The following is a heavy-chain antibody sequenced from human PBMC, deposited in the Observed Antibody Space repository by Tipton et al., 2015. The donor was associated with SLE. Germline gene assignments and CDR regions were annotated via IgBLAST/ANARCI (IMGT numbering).Heavy chain of an antibody. CDR1: GDSMSTYY. J-gene: IGHJ5*02. V-gene: IGHV4-59*01. D-gene: IGHD3-3*01. Sequence: TLSLTCTVSGDSMSTYYWNWIRQFPGKGLGWIGFFYYSGSTSYNPSLKSRVSISLDKSKNQFSLKLSSVTAADTAVYYCARGGTVFGVVLNWFDPWGQGTLVTVSS. CDR3: ARGGTVFGVVLNWFDP. CDR2: FYYSGST.